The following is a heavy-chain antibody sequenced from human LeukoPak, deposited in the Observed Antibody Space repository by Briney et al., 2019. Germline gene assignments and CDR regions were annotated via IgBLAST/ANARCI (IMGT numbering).Heavy chain of an antibody. CDR1: GGSITNTNYY. CDR3: ARDYQGGYGDKTVDY. V-gene: IGHV4-39*07. CDR2: IHNTGNT. J-gene: IGHJ4*02. Sequence: PSETLSLTCTASGGSITNTNYYWAWIRQSPGKGLDWIGSIHNTGNTYNNPSLKSRVTISVDTSKNQFSLKLSSVTAADTAVYYCARDYQGGYGDKTVDYWGQGTLVTVSS. D-gene: IGHD5-18*01.